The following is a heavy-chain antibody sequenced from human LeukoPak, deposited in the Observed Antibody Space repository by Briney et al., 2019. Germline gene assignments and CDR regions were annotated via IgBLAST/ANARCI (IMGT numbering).Heavy chain of an antibody. CDR3: AGSCLTGFYYYGMDV. J-gene: IGHJ6*02. CDR1: GFTFSDYY. Sequence: GGSLRLSCAASGFTFSDYYMSWIRQAPGKGLEWVSYISSSGSTIYYADSVKGRFTISRDNAKNSPYLQMNSLRAEDTAVYYCAGSCLTGFYYYGMDVWGQGTTVTVSS. CDR2: ISSSGSTI. V-gene: IGHV3-11*01. D-gene: IGHD3-9*01.